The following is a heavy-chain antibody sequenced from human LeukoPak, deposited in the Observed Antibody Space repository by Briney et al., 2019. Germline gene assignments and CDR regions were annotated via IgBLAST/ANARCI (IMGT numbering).Heavy chain of an antibody. V-gene: IGHV1-2*02. Sequence: GASVKVSRKASGYTFTGYYMHWVRQAPGQGLEWMGWINPNSGGTNYAQKFQGRVTMTRDTSISTAYMELSRLRSDDTAVYYCARDLEYSSSPNWFDPWGQGTLVTVSS. D-gene: IGHD6-13*01. CDR2: INPNSGGT. CDR3: ARDLEYSSSPNWFDP. J-gene: IGHJ5*02. CDR1: GYTFTGYY.